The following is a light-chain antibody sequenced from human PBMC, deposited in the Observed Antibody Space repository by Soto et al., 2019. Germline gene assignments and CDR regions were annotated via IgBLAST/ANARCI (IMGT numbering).Light chain of an antibody. V-gene: IGLV2-14*01. Sequence: QSVLTQPASVSGSPGQSITISCTGTSSDVGDYNYVSWYQQHPGKAPKLMIYDVSNRPSGVSNRFSGSKSGNTASLTISGLQSEDEADYSCSSYTSSSTSVFGTGTKVTVL. CDR2: DVS. CDR1: SSDVGDYNY. CDR3: SSYTSSSTSV. J-gene: IGLJ1*01.